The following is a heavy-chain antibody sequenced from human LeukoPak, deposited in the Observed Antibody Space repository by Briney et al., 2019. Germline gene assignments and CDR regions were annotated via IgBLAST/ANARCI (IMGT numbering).Heavy chain of an antibody. D-gene: IGHD7-27*01. CDR1: GFTFSSYG. CDR2: IWYDGSNK. V-gene: IGHV3-33*01. J-gene: IGHJ4*02. CDR3: ARDSGELPFDY. Sequence: PGGSLRLSCAASGFTFSSYGMHWVRQAPCKGLEWVAVIWYDGSNKYYADSVKGRFTISRDNSKNTLYLQMNSLRAEDTAVYYCARDSGELPFDYWGQGTLVTVSS.